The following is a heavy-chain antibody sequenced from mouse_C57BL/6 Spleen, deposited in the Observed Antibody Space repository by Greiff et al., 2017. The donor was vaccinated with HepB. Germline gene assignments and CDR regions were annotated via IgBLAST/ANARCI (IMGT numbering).Heavy chain of an antibody. CDR1: GYTFTSYW. CDR2: IHPNSGSN. J-gene: IGHJ2*01. CDR3: ARRGSPDY. V-gene: IGHV1-64*01. Sequence: VQLQQPGAELVKPGASVKLSCKASGYTFTSYWMHWVKQRPGQGLEWIGMIHPNSGSNNYNEKFKGTATLTVDKSSSTTYMQLSSLTSEDSAVYYCARRGSPDYWGQGTTLTVSS. D-gene: IGHD1-1*02.